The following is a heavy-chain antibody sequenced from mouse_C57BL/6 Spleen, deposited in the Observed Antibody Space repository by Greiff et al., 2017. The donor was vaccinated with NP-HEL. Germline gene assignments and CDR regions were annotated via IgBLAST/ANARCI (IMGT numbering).Heavy chain of an antibody. D-gene: IGHD2-3*01. Sequence: QVQLQQPGAELVKPGASVKLSCKASGYTFTSYWMQWVKQRPGQGLEWIGEIDPSDSYTNYNQKFKGKATLTVDTSSSTAYRQLSSLTSEDSAVYYCARRDGYYSFDYWGQGTTLTVSS. CDR2: IDPSDSYT. V-gene: IGHV1-50*01. J-gene: IGHJ2*01. CDR1: GYTFTSYW. CDR3: ARRDGYYSFDY.